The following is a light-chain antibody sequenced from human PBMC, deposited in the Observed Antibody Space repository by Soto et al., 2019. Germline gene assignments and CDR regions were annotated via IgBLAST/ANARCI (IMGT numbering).Light chain of an antibody. Sequence: EIVMTQSPATLSVSPGERASLSCRASQSVGSNLAWYQQKPGQAPRLLIHGASTRATGIPARFSGSGSGTEFTLTISSLEPEDFAVYYCQQRSNWPPITFGQGTRLEIK. CDR3: QQRSNWPPIT. CDR2: GAS. J-gene: IGKJ5*01. V-gene: IGKV3-15*01. CDR1: QSVGSN.